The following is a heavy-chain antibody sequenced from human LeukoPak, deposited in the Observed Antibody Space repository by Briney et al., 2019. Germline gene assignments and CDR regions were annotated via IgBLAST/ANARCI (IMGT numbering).Heavy chain of an antibody. CDR3: ASGLRCELPGDY. J-gene: IGHJ4*02. D-gene: IGHD1-26*01. Sequence: ASVKVSCKASGYTFTSYGISWVRQAPGQGLEWMGWISAYNGNTNYAQKLQGRVTITTDTSTSTAYMELRSLRSDDTAVYYCASGLRCELPGDYWGQGTLVTVSS. V-gene: IGHV1-18*01. CDR1: GYTFTSYG. CDR2: ISAYNGNT.